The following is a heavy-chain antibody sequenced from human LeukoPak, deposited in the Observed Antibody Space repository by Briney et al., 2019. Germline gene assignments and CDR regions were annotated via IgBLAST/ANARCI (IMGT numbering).Heavy chain of an antibody. Sequence: GGSLRLSCAASGFTFSSYAMSWVRQAPGKGLEWLSSIGSSSSYIDYADSVTGRFTISRDNARNSLFLQMNSLRAEDTAVYYCARLAGRNYNILTGYLSLDAFDFWGQGTMVTVSS. D-gene: IGHD3-9*01. CDR3: ARLAGRNYNILTGYLSLDAFDF. J-gene: IGHJ3*01. CDR1: GFTFSSYA. V-gene: IGHV3-21*04. CDR2: IGSSSSYI.